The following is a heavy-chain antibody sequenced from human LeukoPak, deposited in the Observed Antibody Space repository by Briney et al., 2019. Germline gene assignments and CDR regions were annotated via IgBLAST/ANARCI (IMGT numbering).Heavy chain of an antibody. Sequence: GGSLRLSCAASGFTFSSYEMNWVRQAPGKGLEWVSHISSSGSTIYYADSVKGRFTISRDNAKNSLYLQMNSLRAEDTAVYYCAREVNYYYYGMDVWGQGTTVTVSS. J-gene: IGHJ6*02. V-gene: IGHV3-48*03. CDR3: AREVNYYYYGMDV. CDR1: GFTFSSYE. D-gene: IGHD3-22*01. CDR2: ISSSGSTI.